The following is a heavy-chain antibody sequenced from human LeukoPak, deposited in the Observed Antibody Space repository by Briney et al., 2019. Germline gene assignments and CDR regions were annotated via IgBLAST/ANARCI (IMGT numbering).Heavy chain of an antibody. D-gene: IGHD2-15*01. J-gene: IGHJ4*02. CDR1: GESLNSYY. CDR3: ARGAWATRLAS. CDR2: IYESGTT. Sequence: PSETLSLTCAVYGESLNSYYWSWVRQPPGEGLEWIGEIYESGTTKYNPSLKSRVAISMVPSKQQFSLRLSSVTAADTAVYYCARGAWATRLASWGLGTPVILSS. V-gene: IGHV4-34*01.